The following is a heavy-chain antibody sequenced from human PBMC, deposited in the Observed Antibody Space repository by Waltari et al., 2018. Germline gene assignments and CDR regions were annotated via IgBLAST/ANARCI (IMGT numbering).Heavy chain of an antibody. V-gene: IGHV3-7*01. Sequence: EVQLVESGGGLVQPGESLRLSCRASGFTFRSSWRDWVRQAQGKGLEWVANIKPDGSETHYVDSVQGRFTIARDNAQNLLYLKMNSLRAEDAAVYYCSGSLNPWGQGTLVTVSA. CDR3: SGSLNP. CDR1: GFTFRSSW. CDR2: IKPDGSET. J-gene: IGHJ5*02.